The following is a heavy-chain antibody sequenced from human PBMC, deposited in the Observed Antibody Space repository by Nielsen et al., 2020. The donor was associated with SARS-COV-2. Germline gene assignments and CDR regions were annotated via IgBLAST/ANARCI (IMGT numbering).Heavy chain of an antibody. J-gene: IGHJ4*02. CDR2: TYYRSKWYN. CDR3: AREITIFGVVQNYFDY. CDR1: GDSVSSNSAA. Sequence: SQTLSLTCAISGDSVSSNSAAWNWLRQSPSRGLEWLGRTYYRSKWYNDYAVSVKSRITINPDTSKNQFSLQLNSVTPEDTAVYYCAREITIFGVVQNYFDYWGQGTLVTVSS. D-gene: IGHD3-3*01. V-gene: IGHV6-1*01.